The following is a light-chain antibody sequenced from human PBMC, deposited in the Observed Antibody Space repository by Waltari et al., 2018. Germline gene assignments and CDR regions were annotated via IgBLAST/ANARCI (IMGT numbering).Light chain of an antibody. CDR2: DAS. V-gene: IGKV1-33*01. CDR3: QQYDNLTST. J-gene: IGKJ5*01. Sequence: DIQMTQSPYSLAASVGDRVTITCQAKQDISNYLNWYQQKPGKAPKLLIYDASNLETGVPSRFSGSGSGTDFTFTISSLQPEDIATYYCQQYDNLTSTFGQGTRLEIK. CDR1: QDISNY.